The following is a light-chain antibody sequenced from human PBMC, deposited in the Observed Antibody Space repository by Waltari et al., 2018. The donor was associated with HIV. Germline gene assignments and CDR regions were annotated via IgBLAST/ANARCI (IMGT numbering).Light chain of an antibody. J-gene: IGKJ4*01. Sequence: DIQLTQSPSFLSASVGDRVTITCRASQGISSYLAWYQQKPGKAPNLLIYSASTSQNGVPLRFSGSGSGTEFTLTISDLQPEDFATYYCQQLNTYPPFFGGGTKVDIK. V-gene: IGKV1-9*01. CDR3: QQLNTYPPF. CDR2: SAS. CDR1: QGISSY.